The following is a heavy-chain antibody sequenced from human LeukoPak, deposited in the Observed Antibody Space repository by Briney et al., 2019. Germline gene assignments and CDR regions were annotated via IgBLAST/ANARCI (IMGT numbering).Heavy chain of an antibody. Sequence: APVKVSCKASGDTFNTYFIHWVRQAPGQGLEWMGIINPRGPITNYAQKFQGRVTITADKSTSTAYMELSSLRSEDTAVYYCARPLWVVTPVSRVAFDIWGQGTMVTVSS. CDR1: GDTFNTYF. D-gene: IGHD4-23*01. J-gene: IGHJ3*02. V-gene: IGHV1-46*02. CDR2: INPRGPIT. CDR3: ARPLWVVTPVSRVAFDI.